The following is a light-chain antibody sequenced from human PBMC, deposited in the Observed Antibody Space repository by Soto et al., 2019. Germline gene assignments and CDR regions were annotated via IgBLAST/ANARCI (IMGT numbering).Light chain of an antibody. CDR2: SSN. CDR3: AAWADSLKALV. CDR1: SSNIGSNT. Sequence: QPVLTQPPSASATPGQRVTISCSGSSSNIGSNTVNWYQQLTGTAPKLLIYSSNQRPSGVPARFSAYKSGPSASLAISGLHSKDEADHYSAAWADSLKALVFGGGTQLTVL. V-gene: IGLV1-44*01. J-gene: IGLJ2*01.